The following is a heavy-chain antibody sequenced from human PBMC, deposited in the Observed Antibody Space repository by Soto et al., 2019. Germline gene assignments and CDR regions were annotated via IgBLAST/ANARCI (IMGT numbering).Heavy chain of an antibody. J-gene: IGHJ5*02. CDR1: GGTFSRHA. Sequence: QVQLVQSGSEVKMPGSSVKVSCKTSGGTFSRHAINWVRQAPGQGLEWRGGFIPLFGTTNYAQKFKGRVTISAESSTSTADMELSSLTSEASAVYYCARAAIHGSSWYFWFDPCGQGTLVTVSS. CDR3: ARAAIHGSSWYFWFDP. CDR2: FIPLFGTT. D-gene: IGHD6-13*01. V-gene: IGHV1-69*01.